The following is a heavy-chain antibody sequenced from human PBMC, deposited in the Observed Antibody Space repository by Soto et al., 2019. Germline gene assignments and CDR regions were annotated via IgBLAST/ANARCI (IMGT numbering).Heavy chain of an antibody. D-gene: IGHD3-3*01. J-gene: IGHJ4*02. Sequence: GGSLRLSCAASGFTFSSYGMHWVRQAPGKGLEWVAVISYDGSNKYYADSVKGRFTISRDNSKNTLYLQMNSLRAEDTAVYYCAKDALLRAGTYYFDYWGQGTLVTVSS. CDR2: ISYDGSNK. CDR3: AKDALLRAGTYYFDY. CDR1: GFTFSSYG. V-gene: IGHV3-30*18.